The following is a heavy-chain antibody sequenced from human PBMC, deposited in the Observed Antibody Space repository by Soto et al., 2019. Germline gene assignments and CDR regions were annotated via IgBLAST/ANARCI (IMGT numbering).Heavy chain of an antibody. V-gene: IGHV1-18*01. CDR3: ARDEWATVSHLDY. D-gene: IGHD4-17*01. CDR1: GYTFISYG. J-gene: IGHJ4*02. CDR2: ISGYNGNT. Sequence: QVQLVQSGPEVKKPGASVKVSSKTSGYTFISYGISWVRQAPGQGLEWMGWISGYNGNTNYAQNLQGRVTMTTDTSTSTAYMELRSLRSDDTAMYYCARDEWATVSHLDYWGQGTLVTVSS.